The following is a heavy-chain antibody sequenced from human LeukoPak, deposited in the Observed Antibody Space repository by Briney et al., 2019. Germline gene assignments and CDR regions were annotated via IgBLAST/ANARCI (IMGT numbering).Heavy chain of an antibody. J-gene: IGHJ4*02. V-gene: IGHV4-30-4*01. CDR2: IFYTGST. CDR1: GGSISSGDYY. CDR3: AREHYDLLTGPGGVDY. Sequence: SETLSLTCTVSGGSISSGDYYWSWIRQPPGKGLEWIGNIFYTGSTHYNPSLKSRVTISEDTSKNQFSLKLSSVTAADTAVYYCAREHYDLLTGPGGVDYWGQGTLVTVSS. D-gene: IGHD3-9*01.